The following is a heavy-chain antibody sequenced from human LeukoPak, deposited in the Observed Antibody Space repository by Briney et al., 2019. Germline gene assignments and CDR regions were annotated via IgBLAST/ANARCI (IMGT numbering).Heavy chain of an antibody. CDR2: IHYSGRT. CDR3: ARTTEGYCRGTTCYYYYYDMNV. D-gene: IGHD2-2*01. CDR1: GGSINIYY. Sequence: SETLSLTCTVSGGSINIYYWSWIRQPPGKGLEWIGYIHYSGRTHYNPSLKSRVTIPVNTSKNEFSLKLSSVTAADAAVYYCARTTEGYCRGTTCYYYYYDMNVWGKGTTVTVSS. J-gene: IGHJ6*03. V-gene: IGHV4-59*01.